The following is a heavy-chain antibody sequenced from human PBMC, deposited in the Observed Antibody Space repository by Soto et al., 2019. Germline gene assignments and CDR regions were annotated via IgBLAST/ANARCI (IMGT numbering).Heavy chain of an antibody. CDR1: GGSISSYY. D-gene: IGHD6-13*01. Sequence: SETLSLTCTVSGGSISSYYWSWIRQPPGKGLEWIGYIYYSGSTNYNPSLKSRVTISVDTSKNQFSLKLSSVTAADTAVYYCARGHSSSYHYYYMDVWGKGTTVTVSS. CDR2: IYYSGST. V-gene: IGHV4-59*01. CDR3: ARGHSSSYHYYYMDV. J-gene: IGHJ6*03.